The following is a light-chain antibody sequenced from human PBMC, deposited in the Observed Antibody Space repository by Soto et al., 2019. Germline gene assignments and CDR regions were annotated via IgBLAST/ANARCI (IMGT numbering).Light chain of an antibody. Sequence: EVVMTQSPATLSVSPGERVTLSCRASQSVSDNLAWYQQKPGQAPSLLIYGASTRATTIPGRFRGSGSGTEFTLTISSLQSEDFAVYYCQQSNNWPYTFGQGTKLDIK. J-gene: IGKJ2*01. CDR2: GAS. CDR1: QSVSDN. V-gene: IGKV3-15*01. CDR3: QQSNNWPYT.